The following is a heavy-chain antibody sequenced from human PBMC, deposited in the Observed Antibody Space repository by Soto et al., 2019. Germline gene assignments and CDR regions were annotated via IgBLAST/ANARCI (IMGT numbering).Heavy chain of an antibody. J-gene: IGHJ6*02. CDR2: IIPIFGTA. V-gene: IGHV1-69*06. CDR1: GGTFSSYA. D-gene: IGHD2-2*02. Sequence: SVKVSCKASGGTFSSYAISWVRRAPGQGLEWMGGIIPIFGTANYAQKFQGRVTITADKSTSTAYMELSSLRSEDTAVYYCARAGGASTYCSSTSCYTEGYYYYGMDVWGQGTTVTVSS. CDR3: ARAGGASTYCSSTSCYTEGYYYYGMDV.